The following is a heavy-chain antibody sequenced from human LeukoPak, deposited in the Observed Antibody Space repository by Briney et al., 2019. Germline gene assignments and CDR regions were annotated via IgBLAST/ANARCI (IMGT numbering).Heavy chain of an antibody. V-gene: IGHV4-34*01. D-gene: IGHD6-19*01. Sequence: PSETLSLTCAVYGGSFSGCYWSWIRQPPGKGLEWIGEINHSGSTNYNPSPKSRVTISVDTSKNQFSLKLSSVTAADTAVYYCASRHSSGWYGDAFDIWGQGTMVTVSS. J-gene: IGHJ3*02. CDR1: GGSFSGCY. CDR2: INHSGST. CDR3: ASRHSSGWYGDAFDI.